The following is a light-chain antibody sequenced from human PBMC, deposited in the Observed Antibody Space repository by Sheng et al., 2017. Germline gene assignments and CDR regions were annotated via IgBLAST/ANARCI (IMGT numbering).Light chain of an antibody. Sequence: QSALTQPASVAGSPGQSITISCTATSSDVGDYKYVSWYQQHPGEAPKLILYDVSSRPSGVPNRFSDSKSGNTASLTISGLQSEDEADYFCSSHATTNSLAVFGGGTKVTVL. V-gene: IGLV2-14*01. CDR3: SSHATTNSLAV. J-gene: IGLJ2*01. CDR2: DVS. CDR1: SSDVGDYKY.